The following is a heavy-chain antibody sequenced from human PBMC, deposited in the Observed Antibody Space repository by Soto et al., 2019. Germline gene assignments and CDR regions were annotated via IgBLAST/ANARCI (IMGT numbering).Heavy chain of an antibody. CDR1: GGTFSSYA. Sequence: SLKVSCKASGGTFSSYAISWVRQAPGQGLEWMGGIIPIFGTANYAQKFQGRVTITADESTSTAYMELSSLRSEDTAVYYCAREPDIVVVPAAIKPSGMDVWGQGTTVTVSS. J-gene: IGHJ6*02. CDR2: IIPIFGTA. CDR3: AREPDIVVVPAAIKPSGMDV. D-gene: IGHD2-2*01. V-gene: IGHV1-69*13.